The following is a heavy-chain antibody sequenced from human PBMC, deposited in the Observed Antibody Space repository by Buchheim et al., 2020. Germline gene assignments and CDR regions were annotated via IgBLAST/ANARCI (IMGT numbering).Heavy chain of an antibody. CDR1: GFTFSSYA. CDR3: ARGFLMKGFDY. Sequence: EVQLLESGGGLVQPGGSLRLSCAASGFTFSSYAMSWVRQAPGKGLEWVSATSNSGRTYYADSVKGRFTISRDNAKNSLYLQMNSLRDEDTAVYYCARGFLMKGFDYWGQGTL. CDR2: TSNSGRT. D-gene: IGHD3-3*01. V-gene: IGHV3-23*01. J-gene: IGHJ4*02.